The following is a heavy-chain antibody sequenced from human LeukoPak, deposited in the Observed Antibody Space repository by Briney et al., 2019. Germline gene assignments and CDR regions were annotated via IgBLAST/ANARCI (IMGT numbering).Heavy chain of an antibody. CDR1: GGSISGGSYY. J-gene: IGHJ4*02. V-gene: IGHV4-61*02. CDR2: FYTSGST. CDR3: ARDVWFGAGRTFDS. D-gene: IGHD3-10*01. Sequence: SETLSLTCTVSGGSISGGSYYWSWIRQPAGKGLEWIGRFYTSGSTNYNPSLKSRVTISVDTSKNQFSLKLSSVTAADTAVYYCARDVWFGAGRTFDSWGQGTLVTVSS.